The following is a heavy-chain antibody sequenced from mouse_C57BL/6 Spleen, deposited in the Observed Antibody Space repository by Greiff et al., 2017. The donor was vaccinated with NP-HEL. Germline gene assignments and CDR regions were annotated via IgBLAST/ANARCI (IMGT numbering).Heavy chain of an antibody. CDR2: INPGSGGT. D-gene: IGHD2-13*01. Sequence: LVESGAELVRPGTSVKVSCKASGYAFTNYLIEWVKQRPGQGLEWIGVINPGSGGTNYNEKFKGKATLTADKSSSTAYMQLSSLTSEDSAVYFCARGGLGFAYWGQGTLVTVSA. CDR3: ARGGLGFAY. J-gene: IGHJ3*01. CDR1: GYAFTNYL. V-gene: IGHV1-54*01.